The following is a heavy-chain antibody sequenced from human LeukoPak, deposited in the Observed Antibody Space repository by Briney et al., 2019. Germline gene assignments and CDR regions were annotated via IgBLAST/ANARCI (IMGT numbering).Heavy chain of an antibody. D-gene: IGHD3/OR15-3a*01. J-gene: IGHJ4*02. CDR1: GYSISSGYY. CDR3: AKTRDDLFVGHIDY. CDR2: IYHTGST. Sequence: PSETLSLTCTVSGYSISSGYYWGWIRQSPGKGLEWIGSIYHTGSTYYNPSLKSRLTISVDTSKNQFSLKLSSVTAADTAVYYCAKTRDDLFVGHIDYWGQGTLVTVSS. V-gene: IGHV4-38-2*02.